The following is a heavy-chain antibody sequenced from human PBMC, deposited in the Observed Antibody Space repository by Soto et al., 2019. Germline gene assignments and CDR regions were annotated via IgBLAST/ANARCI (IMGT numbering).Heavy chain of an antibody. V-gene: IGHV3-33*01. D-gene: IGHD6-13*01. Sequence: PGGSLRLSFAAPGLAFGCYGMPWVRRAPGKGRGWVAVIWYVGINKYHADSVKGRLTISRENSKNTLYLQMNSLRAEDTAVYYCARDVTITAAGIDYWGQGTLVTVSS. CDR3: ARDVTITAAGIDY. J-gene: IGHJ4*02. CDR2: IWYVGINK. CDR1: GLAFGCYG.